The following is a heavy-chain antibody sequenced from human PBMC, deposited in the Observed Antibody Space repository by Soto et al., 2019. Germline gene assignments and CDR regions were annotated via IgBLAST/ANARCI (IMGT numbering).Heavy chain of an antibody. V-gene: IGHV1-69*02. J-gene: IGHJ4*02. CDR2: IIPILGIA. D-gene: IGHD2-2*01. Sequence: QVQLVQSGAEVKKPGSSVKVSCKASGGTLSSYTISWVRQAPGQGLEWMGRIIPILGIANYAQKFQGRVTITADKSTSTAYMELSSLRSEDTAVYYCARGGYCSSTSCYGTFDYWGQGTLVTVSS. CDR3: ARGGYCSSTSCYGTFDY. CDR1: GGTLSSYT.